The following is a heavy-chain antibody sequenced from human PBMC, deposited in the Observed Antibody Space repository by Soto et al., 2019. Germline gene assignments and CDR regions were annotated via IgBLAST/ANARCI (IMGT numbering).Heavy chain of an antibody. Sequence: PGGSLRLSCAASGFTFSSYGMHWVRQGPGKGLEWLAVISEDAETDFHADSVKGRFTISRDDSKSELYLHMSNLSAEDTAVYFCARGGLEPFDYLGQGVLVT. J-gene: IGHJ4*02. CDR2: ISEDAETD. CDR3: ARGGLEPFDY. CDR1: GFTFSSYG. V-gene: IGHV3-30*03.